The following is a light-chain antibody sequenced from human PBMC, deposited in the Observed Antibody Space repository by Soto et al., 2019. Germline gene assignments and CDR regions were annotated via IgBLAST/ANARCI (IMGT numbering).Light chain of an antibody. J-gene: IGLJ1*01. CDR2: QVT. Sequence: QSALTQPASVSGSPGQSITISCTGTSSDIGGCYYVSWYQHHPGKAPKLLIYQVTNRPSRVSNRFSGSKSGNTASLTISGLQADDEADYYCTSYSSSDIFYVFGTGTKVTVL. CDR1: SSDIGGCYY. V-gene: IGLV2-14*01. CDR3: TSYSSSDIFYV.